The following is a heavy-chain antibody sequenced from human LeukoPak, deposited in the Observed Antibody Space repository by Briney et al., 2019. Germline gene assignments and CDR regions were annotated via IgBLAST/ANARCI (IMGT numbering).Heavy chain of an antibody. D-gene: IGHD1-26*01. CDR3: ARGGSYYSDY. V-gene: IGHV1-8*03. CDR2: MNPNNGNK. J-gene: IGHJ4*02. Sequence: ASVKVSCKASGYTFTSYDINWVRQATGQGLEWMGWMNPNNGNKAYAQKFQGRVTITRNTSISTAYMELSSLRSEDTALYYCARGGSYYSDYWGQGTLVTVSS. CDR1: GYTFTSYD.